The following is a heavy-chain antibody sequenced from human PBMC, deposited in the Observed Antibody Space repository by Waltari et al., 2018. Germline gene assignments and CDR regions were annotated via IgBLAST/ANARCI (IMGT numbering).Heavy chain of an antibody. J-gene: IGHJ4*02. CDR3: ATDLSRGVIAPFDY. Sequence: QVQLVQSGAEVKKPGASVKVSCKVSGYTLTALSMHWVRQAPGKALVWMGGFDPEDGETIYAQKFQGRVSMTEETSTDTAYMELSSLRSEDTAVYYCATDLSRGVIAPFDYWGQGTLVTVSS. D-gene: IGHD3-10*01. V-gene: IGHV1-24*01. CDR1: GYTLTALS. CDR2: FDPEDGET.